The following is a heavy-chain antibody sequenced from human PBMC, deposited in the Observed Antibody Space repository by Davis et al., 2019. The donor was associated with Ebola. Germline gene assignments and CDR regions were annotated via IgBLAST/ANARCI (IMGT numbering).Heavy chain of an antibody. Sequence: MPSETLSLTCAVYGGSFSGYYWSWIRQPPGKGLEWIGYIYYSGSTYYNPSLKSRVTISVDTSKNQFSLKLSSVTAADTAVYYCARVDSGNYFLLDYWGQGTLVTVSS. V-gene: IGHV4-30-4*01. J-gene: IGHJ4*02. CDR2: IYYSGST. D-gene: IGHD1-26*01. CDR3: ARVDSGNYFLLDY. CDR1: GGSFSGYY.